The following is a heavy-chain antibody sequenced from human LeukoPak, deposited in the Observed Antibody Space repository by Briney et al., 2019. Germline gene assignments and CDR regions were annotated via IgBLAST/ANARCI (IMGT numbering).Heavy chain of an antibody. CDR2: IHDSGTT. D-gene: IGHD2-15*01. CDR3: ARRVVSAAPSTQSNWLDP. Sequence: PSETLSLTCTVSGDPITLYYWNWIRQVPGKGLGWIGHIHDSGTTHYNPSLKSRVTISVDTSKNQLSVKLNSVTAADTAVYYCARRVVSAAPSTQSNWLDPWGQGALVTVSS. V-gene: IGHV4-59*01. J-gene: IGHJ5*02. CDR1: GDPITLYY.